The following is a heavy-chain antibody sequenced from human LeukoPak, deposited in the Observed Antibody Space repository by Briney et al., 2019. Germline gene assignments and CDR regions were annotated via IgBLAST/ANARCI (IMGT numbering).Heavy chain of an antibody. V-gene: IGHV3-30*02. CDR1: GFTFSSFD. CDR3: ARRLHDSGSYSADY. Sequence: TGGSLRLSCAPSGFTFSSFDMHRVRQRPDKGLEWVAFIKFDGSQEYYADSVRGRFTVSRYNSRNMLYLQLDSLRDDDTAVYFCARRLHDSGSYSADYWGQGTLVTVSS. J-gene: IGHJ4*02. CDR2: IKFDGSQE. D-gene: IGHD3-10*01.